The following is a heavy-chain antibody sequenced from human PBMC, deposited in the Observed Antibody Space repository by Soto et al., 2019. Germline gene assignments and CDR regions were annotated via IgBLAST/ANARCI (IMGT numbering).Heavy chain of an antibody. Sequence: QVQLVQSGAEVKKPGSSVKVSCKASKTSGGTFPNYVFSWVRQAPGQGLEWMGGIIPILGTPNHAQKFQGRVTIIADESTSTVYLELSSLRSEDTAIYYCAREVEYTSAFGISSSFDYWGQGTLVTVSS. CDR2: IIPILGTP. CDR3: AREVEYTSAFGISSSFDY. J-gene: IGHJ4*02. CDR1: GGTFPNYV. V-gene: IGHV1-69*01. D-gene: IGHD6-19*01.